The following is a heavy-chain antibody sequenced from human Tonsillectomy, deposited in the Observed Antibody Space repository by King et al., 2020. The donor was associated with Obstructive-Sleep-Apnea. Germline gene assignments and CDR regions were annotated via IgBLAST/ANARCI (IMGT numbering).Heavy chain of an antibody. CDR1: GFTFSDYY. CDR2: ISSSINTI. CDR3: ARDFGTYAVDY. Sequence: HVQLVESGGGLVKPGGSLRLSCAASGFTFSDYYMTWIRQAPGKGLEWVSYISSSINTIFYADSVRGRFTVSRDNAKNSLYLQMNSLRAEATAVYYCARDFGTYAVDYWGQGTLVTVSS. V-gene: IGHV3-11*01. J-gene: IGHJ4*02. D-gene: IGHD2-2*01.